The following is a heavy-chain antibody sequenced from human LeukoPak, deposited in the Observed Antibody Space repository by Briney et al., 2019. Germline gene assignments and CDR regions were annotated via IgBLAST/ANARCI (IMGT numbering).Heavy chain of an antibody. CDR1: GFTFDDYG. D-gene: IGHD6-13*01. Sequence: GGSLRPSCAASGFTFDDYGMSWVRQAPGKGLEWVSGINWNGGSTGYADSVKGRFTISRDNAKNSLYLQMNSLRAEDTALYHCARGSDIAAAGPAGWFDPWGQGTLVTVSS. V-gene: IGHV3-20*01. CDR3: ARGSDIAAAGPAGWFDP. J-gene: IGHJ5*02. CDR2: INWNGGST.